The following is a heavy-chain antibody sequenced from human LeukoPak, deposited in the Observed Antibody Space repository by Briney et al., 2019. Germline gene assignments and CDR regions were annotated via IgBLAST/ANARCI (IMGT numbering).Heavy chain of an antibody. J-gene: IGHJ4*02. CDR3: ARDDTSGGYYEFGY. Sequence: GGSLRLSCAASGFTFSSYSMNWVRQAPGKGLECVSVIGSDGRTYYANSVKGRFTISRDISKNMLYLQMNSLRADDTAVYYCARDDTSGGYYEFGYWGQGTLVTVSS. D-gene: IGHD6-19*01. CDR1: GFTFSSYS. V-gene: IGHV3-53*01. CDR2: IGSDGRT.